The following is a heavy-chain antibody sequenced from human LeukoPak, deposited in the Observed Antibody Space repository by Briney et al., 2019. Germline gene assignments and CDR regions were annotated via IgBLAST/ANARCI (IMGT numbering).Heavy chain of an antibody. CDR3: AKVVVAATTYFDY. CDR1: GFTFSNSA. D-gene: IGHD2-15*01. V-gene: IGHV3-23*01. J-gene: IGHJ4*02. CDR2: ISGSGGST. Sequence: GGSLRLSCAASGFTFSNSAMSWVRQAPGKGLEWVSAISGSGGSTYYADSVKGRFTISRDNSKNTLYLQMNSLRAEDTAVYYCAKVVVAATTYFDYWGQGTLVTVSS.